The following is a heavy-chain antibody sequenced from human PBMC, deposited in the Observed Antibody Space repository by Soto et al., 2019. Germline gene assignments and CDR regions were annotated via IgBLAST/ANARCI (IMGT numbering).Heavy chain of an antibody. V-gene: IGHV3-21*01. D-gene: IGHD3-22*01. CDR1: GFTFSSYS. CDR2: ISSSSSYI. J-gene: IGHJ4*02. Sequence: EVPLVESGGGLVKPGGSLRLSCAASGFTFSSYSMNWVRQAPGKGLEWVSSISSSSSYIYYADSVKGRFTISRDNAKNSLYLQMNSLRAEDTAVYYCARGANYYDSSGYCGYWGQGTLVTVSS. CDR3: ARGANYYDSSGYCGY.